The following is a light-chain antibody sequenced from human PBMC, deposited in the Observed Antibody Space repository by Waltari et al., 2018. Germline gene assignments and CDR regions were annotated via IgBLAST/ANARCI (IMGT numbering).Light chain of an antibody. J-gene: IGKJ5*01. V-gene: IGKV3-15*01. Sequence: EVVMTQSPATLSLCPGERATLSCRARQSIASNLPWYQQKPAQAPRLLIYEASTRSTGISARFRGSASGAEFTLTISSLQSEDSAVYYCQQYTRWPPITFGQGTRLEIK. CDR3: QQYTRWPPIT. CDR1: QSIASN. CDR2: EAS.